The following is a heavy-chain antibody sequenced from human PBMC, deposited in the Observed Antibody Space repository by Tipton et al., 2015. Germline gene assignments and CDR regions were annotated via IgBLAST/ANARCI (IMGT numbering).Heavy chain of an antibody. CDR3: AGSYHYLDYFDY. CDR2: FIPIFGTA. D-gene: IGHD3-10*01. Sequence: QLVQSGAEVKKPGSTVKVSCKASGGTFSSYAFTWVRQVPGQGLEWMGWFIPIFGTANYTQRFQGRVTSFADASTSTAYMELSSLRSDDTAMYYCAGSYHYLDYFDYWGQGTLVTVSS. CDR1: GGTFSSYA. J-gene: IGHJ4*02. V-gene: IGHV1-69*01.